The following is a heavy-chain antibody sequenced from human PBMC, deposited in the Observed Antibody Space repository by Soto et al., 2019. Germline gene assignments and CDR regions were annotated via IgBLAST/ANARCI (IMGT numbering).Heavy chain of an antibody. D-gene: IGHD6-19*01. CDR3: ARGGIAVAPLFDY. V-gene: IGHV4-59*01. CDR1: GGSISSYY. J-gene: IGHJ4*02. Sequence: PSETLSLTCTVSGGSISSYYWSWIRQPPGKGLEWIGYIYYSGSTNYNPSLKSRVTISVDTSKNQFSLKLSSVTAADTAVYYCARGGIAVAPLFDYWGQGTLVTVS. CDR2: IYYSGST.